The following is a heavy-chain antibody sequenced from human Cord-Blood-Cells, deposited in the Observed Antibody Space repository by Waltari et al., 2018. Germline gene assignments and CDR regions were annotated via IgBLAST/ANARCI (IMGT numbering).Heavy chain of an antibody. J-gene: IGHJ5*02. D-gene: IGHD2-2*01. V-gene: IGHV4-31*03. Sequence: QVQLQESGPGLVKPSQTLSLTSTVPGGSISSGGYYWTWIRQHPGKGLEWIGYIYYSGSTYYNPSLKSRVTISVDTSKNQFSLKLSSVTAADTAVYYCARTQLLNWFDPWGQGTLVTVSS. CDR2: IYYSGST. CDR3: ARTQLLNWFDP. CDR1: GGSISSGGYY.